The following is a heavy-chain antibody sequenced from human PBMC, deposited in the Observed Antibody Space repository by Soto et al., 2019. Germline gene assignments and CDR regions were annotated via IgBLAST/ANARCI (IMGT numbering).Heavy chain of an antibody. CDR2: IYYSGST. Sequence: SETLSLTCTVSGGSISSGGYYWSWIRQHPGKGLEWIGYIYYSGSTYYNPSLKSRVTISVDTSKNQFSLKLSSVTAADTALYYFARGQDILTGSRVFYYYYMDVWGKGTMVTVSS. V-gene: IGHV4-31*03. D-gene: IGHD3-9*01. J-gene: IGHJ6*03. CDR1: GGSISSGGYY. CDR3: ARGQDILTGSRVFYYYYMDV.